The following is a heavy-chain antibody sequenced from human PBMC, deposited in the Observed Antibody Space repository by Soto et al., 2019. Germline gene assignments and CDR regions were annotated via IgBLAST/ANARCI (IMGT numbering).Heavy chain of an antibody. CDR3: AKDRYSSGFYYMDV. Sequence: PGGSLRLSCAASGFTFDDYAMHWVRQAPGKGLEWVSGISWNSGSIGYADSVKGRFTISRDNAKNSLYLQMNSLRAEDTALYYCAKDRYSSGFYYMDVWGKGTTVTVSS. J-gene: IGHJ6*03. CDR1: GFTFDDYA. CDR2: ISWNSGSI. D-gene: IGHD6-19*01. V-gene: IGHV3-9*01.